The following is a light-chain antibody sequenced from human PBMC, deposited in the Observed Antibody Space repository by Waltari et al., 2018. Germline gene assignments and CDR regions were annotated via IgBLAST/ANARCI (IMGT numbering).Light chain of an antibody. V-gene: IGLV2-11*01. Sequence: QSALTQPRSVSGSPGHSVTTSCTGTSRAIGDFNYVPWYQRHPGKAPRVVIYDVNKRPSGVPDRFSGSKSGNTASLTISGLQAEDEADYYCCSYAGNYTFAFGGGTKLTVL. CDR1: SRAIGDFNY. J-gene: IGLJ2*01. CDR2: DVN. CDR3: CSYAGNYTFA.